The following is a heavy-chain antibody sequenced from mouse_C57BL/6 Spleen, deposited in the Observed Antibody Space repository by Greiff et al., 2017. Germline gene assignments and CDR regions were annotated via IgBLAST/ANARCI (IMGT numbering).Heavy chain of an antibody. CDR2: IRNKANGYTT. CDR1: GFTFTDYY. D-gene: IGHD1-1*01. Sequence: EVQVVESGGGLVQPGGSLSLSCAASGFTFTDYYMRWVRQPPGKALEWLGFIRNKANGYTTEYSASVKGRFTISRDNSQSSLDLHMNALRAEDSATYYYGRYKRNEEYYDFDGWGQGTTLTVSS. J-gene: IGHJ2*01. V-gene: IGHV7-3*01. CDR3: GRYKRNEEYYDFDG.